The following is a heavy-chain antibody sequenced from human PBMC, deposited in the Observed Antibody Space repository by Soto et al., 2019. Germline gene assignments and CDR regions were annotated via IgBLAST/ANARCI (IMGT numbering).Heavy chain of an antibody. Sequence: ASVKVSCKASGGTFSSYGISWVRQAPGQGLEWMGWISAYNGNTNYAQKLQGRVTMTTDTSTSTAYMELRSLRSDDTAVYYCARAGYCSGGSCQNWFDPWGQGTLVTVSS. J-gene: IGHJ5*02. CDR1: GGTFSSYG. CDR2: ISAYNGNT. V-gene: IGHV1-18*01. D-gene: IGHD2-15*01. CDR3: ARAGYCSGGSCQNWFDP.